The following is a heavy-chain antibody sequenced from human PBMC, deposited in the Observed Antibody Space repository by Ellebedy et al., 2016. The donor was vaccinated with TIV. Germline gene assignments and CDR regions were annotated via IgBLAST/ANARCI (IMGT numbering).Heavy chain of an antibody. J-gene: IGHJ4*02. CDR2: ISYDGKIE. D-gene: IGHD5-12*01. Sequence: GGSLRLSCVASGFTFTTHPMHWVRQPPGQGLEWVAVISYDGKIEYYADSVKGRFTISRDDSKNTLYLQMNSLRADDTAVYYCARDSGYDPFYSPGGYWGQGTLVTVSS. CDR1: GFTFTTHP. V-gene: IGHV3-30*14. CDR3: ARDSGYDPFYSPGGY.